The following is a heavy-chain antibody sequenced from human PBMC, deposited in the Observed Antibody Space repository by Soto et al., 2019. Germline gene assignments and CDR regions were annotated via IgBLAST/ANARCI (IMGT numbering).Heavy chain of an antibody. J-gene: IGHJ3*02. V-gene: IGHV4-34*01. CDR3: ARGRGLDAFDI. D-gene: IGHD3-10*01. CDR2: INHSGST. Sequence: LSLTCAVYGGSFSGYYWSWIRQPPGKGLEWIGEINHSGSTNYNPSLKSRVTISVDTSKNQFSLKLSSVTAADTAVYYCARGRGLDAFDIWGQGTMVTVSS. CDR1: GGSFSGYY.